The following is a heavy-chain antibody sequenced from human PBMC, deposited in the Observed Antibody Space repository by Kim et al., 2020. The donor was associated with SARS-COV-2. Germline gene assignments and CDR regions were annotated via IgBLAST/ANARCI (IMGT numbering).Heavy chain of an antibody. CDR2: LYNSGST. J-gene: IGHJ2*01. D-gene: IGHD6-13*01. Sequence: SETLSLTCNVSGGSINSYYWNWIRQPPGKGLEWIGYLYNSGSTDYNPSLKSRVIISVDTSKKQLSLKLSSVTAADTAVSYCARGGAAAGSQWYLDLWGRG. CDR1: GGSINSYY. CDR3: ARGGAAAGSQWYLDL. V-gene: IGHV4-59*01.